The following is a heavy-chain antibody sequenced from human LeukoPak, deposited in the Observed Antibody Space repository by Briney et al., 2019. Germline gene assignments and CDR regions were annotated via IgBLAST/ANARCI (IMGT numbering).Heavy chain of an antibody. Sequence: GASVKVSCKASGYTFTSYYMRWVRQAPGQGLEWMGIINPSGGSTSYAQKFQGRVTMTRDTSTSTVYMELSSLRSEDTAVYYCATCPTVLEWLLSPIGCYYMDVWGKGTTVTVSS. CDR2: INPSGGST. V-gene: IGHV1-46*01. CDR1: GYTFTSYY. CDR3: ATCPTVLEWLLSPIGCYYMDV. D-gene: IGHD3-3*01. J-gene: IGHJ6*03.